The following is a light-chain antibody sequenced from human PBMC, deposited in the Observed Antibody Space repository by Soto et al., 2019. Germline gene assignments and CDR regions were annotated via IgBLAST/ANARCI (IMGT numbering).Light chain of an antibody. CDR1: SSNIGGNP. V-gene: IGLV1-51*01. CDR3: GSWDSSLSAYV. CDR2: DDN. Sequence: QSVLTQPPSVSAAPGQKVTIFCSGSSSNIGGNPVSWYQQLPWTAPKLLVYDDNKRHSGIPDRFPGSKSGTSATLGITGFQTGDEADYYCGSWDSSLSAYVFGTGTKVTVL. J-gene: IGLJ1*01.